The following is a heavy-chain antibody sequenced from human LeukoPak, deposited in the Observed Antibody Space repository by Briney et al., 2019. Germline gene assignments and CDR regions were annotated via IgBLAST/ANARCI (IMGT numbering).Heavy chain of an antibody. V-gene: IGHV3-23*01. CDR2: ISGSGGST. Sequence: PGGSLRLSCAASGFTFSTSAMSWVRQAPGKGLDWVSAISGSGGSTYYADSVQGRFAIFRDNFKNTLYLQMNYLRADDTAVYYCAKATLGTMVYYFDYWGQGTLVTVSS. D-gene: IGHD3-10*01. CDR3: AKATLGTMVYYFDY. J-gene: IGHJ4*02. CDR1: GFTFSTSA.